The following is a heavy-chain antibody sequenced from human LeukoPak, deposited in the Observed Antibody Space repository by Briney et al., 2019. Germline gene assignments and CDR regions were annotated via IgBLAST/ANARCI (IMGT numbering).Heavy chain of an antibody. CDR3: ARDSTSGVVPAAPTMRKTNWFDP. V-gene: IGHV1-69*05. D-gene: IGHD2-2*01. CDR1: GGTFSSYA. CDR2: IIPIFGTA. Sequence: GSSVKVSCKASGGTFSSYAISWVRQAPGQGLEWMGGIIPIFGTANYAQKFQGRVTITTDESTSTAYMELNSLRAEDTAVYYCARDSTSGVVPAAPTMRKTNWFDPWGQGTLVTVSS. J-gene: IGHJ5*02.